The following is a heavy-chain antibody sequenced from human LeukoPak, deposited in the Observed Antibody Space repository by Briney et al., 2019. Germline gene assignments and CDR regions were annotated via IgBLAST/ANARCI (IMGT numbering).Heavy chain of an antibody. Sequence: GSLGLSFAASGFTFSDYYMSWIRQAPGKGLEWVSYIISSGSTIYYADSVKGRFTISRDNAKNSLYLQMNSLRAEDTAVYYCARDGTVVTANYYYYGMDVWGQGTTVTVSS. V-gene: IGHV3-11*01. CDR1: GFTFSDYY. CDR3: ARDGTVVTANYYYYGMDV. CDR2: IISSGSTI. J-gene: IGHJ6*02. D-gene: IGHD2-21*02.